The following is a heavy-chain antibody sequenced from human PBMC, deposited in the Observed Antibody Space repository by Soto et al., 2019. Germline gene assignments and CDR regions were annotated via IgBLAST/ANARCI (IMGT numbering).Heavy chain of an antibody. Sequence: SETLSLTCSVSGGTISGYYWTWIRQPAGKGLEWIGRIYSSGNTKYNPSLQSRVTMSLDTSNNQFSLRLTSVTAADTAVYYCARGQRFSDWFDPWGRGTLVTVSS. J-gene: IGHJ5*02. V-gene: IGHV4-4*07. CDR3: ARGQRFSDWFDP. CDR1: GGTISGYY. CDR2: IYSSGNT. D-gene: IGHD3-3*01.